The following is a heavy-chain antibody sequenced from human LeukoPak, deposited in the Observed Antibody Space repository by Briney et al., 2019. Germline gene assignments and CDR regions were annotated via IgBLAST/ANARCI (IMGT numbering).Heavy chain of an antibody. CDR2: IYHSGST. V-gene: IGHV4-34*01. J-gene: IGHJ3*02. CDR1: GGSFSGYY. CDR3: ARGADYSNYGDAFDI. Sequence: PSETLSLTCAVYGGSFSGYYWSWIRQPPGKGLEWIGYIYHSGSTYYNPSLKSRVAISVDRSKNQFSLKLSSVTAADTAVYYCARGADYSNYGDAFDIWGQGTMVTVSS. D-gene: IGHD4-11*01.